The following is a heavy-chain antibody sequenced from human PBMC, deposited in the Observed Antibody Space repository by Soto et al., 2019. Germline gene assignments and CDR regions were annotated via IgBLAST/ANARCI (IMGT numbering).Heavy chain of an antibody. CDR3: GPDTLDY. CDR2: IWYDGSNK. Sequence: QVPLVESGGGVAQPGRSLRLSCAASGFMFSSHGMHWIRRAPGKGLEWVAVIWYDGSNKYYADSVKGRFTISRDNSKNTLYLQMNSLSVEDTAVYYCGPDTLDYWGQGTLVTVSS. J-gene: IGHJ4*02. V-gene: IGHV3-33*01. CDR1: GFMFSSHG.